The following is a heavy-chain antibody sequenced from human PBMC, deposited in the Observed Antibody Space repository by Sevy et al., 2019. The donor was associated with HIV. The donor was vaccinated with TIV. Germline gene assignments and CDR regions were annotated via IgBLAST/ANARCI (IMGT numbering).Heavy chain of an antibody. Sequence: GGSLRLSCTASGFTFGDYAMNWVRQAPGKGLEWVGFIRSKAYGRTTEYAASVKGRFTISRDDSKSIAYLQMNSLKTEDTAVYYCTRPGITIFGEAFFDYWGQGSLVTVSS. CDR2: IRSKAYGRTT. CDR3: TRPGITIFGEAFFDY. J-gene: IGHJ4*02. CDR1: GFTFGDYA. V-gene: IGHV3-49*04. D-gene: IGHD3-3*01.